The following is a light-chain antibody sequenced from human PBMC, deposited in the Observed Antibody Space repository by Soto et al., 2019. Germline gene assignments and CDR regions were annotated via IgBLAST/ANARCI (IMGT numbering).Light chain of an antibody. Sequence: DIQMTQPPSTLSASVGDRVTITCRASQSISIWLAWYQQKPGKAPKILIYKASSLESGVPSRFSGSGSGTEFTLTISSLQPDDFATYYCQQYSTYTPRTFGQGTKVDTK. CDR1: QSISIW. CDR2: KAS. V-gene: IGKV1-5*03. J-gene: IGKJ1*01. CDR3: QQYSTYTPRT.